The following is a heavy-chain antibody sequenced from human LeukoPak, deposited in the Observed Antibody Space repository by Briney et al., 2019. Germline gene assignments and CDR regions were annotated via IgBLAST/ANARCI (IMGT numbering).Heavy chain of an antibody. V-gene: IGHV1-8*01. Sequence: GASVKVSCKASGYTFTSYDINWVRQATGQGLEWMGWMNPNSGNTGYAQKFQGRVTMTRNTSISTAYMELSSLRSEDTAVYYCARDKDIVVVPAAITPDYWGQGTLVTVSS. D-gene: IGHD2-2*02. CDR3: ARDKDIVVVPAAITPDY. J-gene: IGHJ4*02. CDR2: MNPNSGNT. CDR1: GYTFTSYD.